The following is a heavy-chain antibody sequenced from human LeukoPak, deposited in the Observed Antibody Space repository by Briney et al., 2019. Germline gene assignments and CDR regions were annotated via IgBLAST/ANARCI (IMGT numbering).Heavy chain of an antibody. CDR3: ANRWYYFDY. D-gene: IGHD4-23*01. CDR2: VTGGGTST. V-gene: IGHV3-23*01. CDR1: GFSFNTYS. Sequence: GGSLRLSCAASGFSFNTYSMNWVRQAPGKGLEWVSTVTGGGTSTFYADSVKGRFTISRDNSKNTLYLQMNSLRVEDTAVYYCANRWYYFDYWGQGTLVTVSS. J-gene: IGHJ4*02.